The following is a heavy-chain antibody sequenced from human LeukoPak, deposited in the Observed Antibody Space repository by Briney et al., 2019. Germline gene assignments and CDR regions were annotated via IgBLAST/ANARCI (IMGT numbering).Heavy chain of an antibody. Sequence: PGGSLRLSCAASGFTFDDLAMSWVRQAPGKGLEWVSGINWNGNSRGYAGSVKGRFTISRDNAKNSLYLQMDSLRVEDTALYYCARGGRPGRGAVECFDYWGQRTLVTVSS. J-gene: IGHJ4*02. V-gene: IGHV3-20*04. D-gene: IGHD3-10*01. CDR1: GFTFDDLA. CDR2: INWNGNSR. CDR3: ARGGRPGRGAVECFDY.